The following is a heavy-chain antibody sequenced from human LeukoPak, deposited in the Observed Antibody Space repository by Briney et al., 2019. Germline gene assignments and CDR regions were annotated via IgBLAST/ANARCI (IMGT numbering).Heavy chain of an antibody. CDR2: IWYDGSNK. CDR1: GFTFSSYG. J-gene: IGHJ4*02. Sequence: GGSLRLSCAASGFTFSSYGMHWVRQVPGKGLEWVAVIWYDGSNKYYADSVKGRFTISRDNSKNTLYLQMNSLRAEDTAVYYCARVMTTVTTALNYWGQGTLVTVSS. V-gene: IGHV3-33*01. D-gene: IGHD4-17*01. CDR3: ARVMTTVTTALNY.